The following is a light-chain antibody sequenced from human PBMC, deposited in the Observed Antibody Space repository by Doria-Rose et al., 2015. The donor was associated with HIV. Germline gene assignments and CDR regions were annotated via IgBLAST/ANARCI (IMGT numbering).Light chain of an antibody. Sequence: QSPDSLAVSLGERATINCKSSQSVLYSSNNKNYLAWYQQKPGQPPKLLIYWASTRESGVPDRFSGSGSGTDFTLTISSLQAEDVAVYYCQQYYSTPYTFGQGTKLEIK. CDR3: QQYYSTPYT. V-gene: IGKV4-1*01. CDR2: WAS. CDR1: QSVLYSSNNKNY. J-gene: IGKJ2*01.